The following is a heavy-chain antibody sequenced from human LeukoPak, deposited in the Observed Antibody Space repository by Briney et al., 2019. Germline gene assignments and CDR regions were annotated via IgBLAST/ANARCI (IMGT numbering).Heavy chain of an antibody. CDR3: ARDFLPGKAAAGDLFDY. V-gene: IGHV1-2*06. D-gene: IGHD6-13*01. J-gene: IGHJ4*02. Sequence: ASVKVSCKASGYTFTGYNMHWVRQAPGQGLEWMGRINPNSGGTNYAQKFQGRVTMTRDTSISTAYMELSRLRSDDTAVYYCARDFLPGKAAAGDLFDYWGQRTLVTVSS. CDR1: GYTFTGYN. CDR2: INPNSGGT.